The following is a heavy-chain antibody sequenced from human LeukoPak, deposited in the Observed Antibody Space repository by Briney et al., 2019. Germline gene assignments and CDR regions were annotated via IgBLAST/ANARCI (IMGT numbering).Heavy chain of an antibody. D-gene: IGHD3-10*01. J-gene: IGHJ5*02. CDR3: ARETGAREYYYGSGSYYVS. V-gene: IGHV3-53*01. Sequence: GGSLRLSCAASGFTVSSNYMSWVRQAPGKGLEWVSVIYSGGSTYYADSVKGRFTISRDNSKNTLYLQMNSLRAEDTAVYYCARETGAREYYYGSGSYYVSWGQGTLVTVSS. CDR1: GFTVSSNY. CDR2: IYSGGST.